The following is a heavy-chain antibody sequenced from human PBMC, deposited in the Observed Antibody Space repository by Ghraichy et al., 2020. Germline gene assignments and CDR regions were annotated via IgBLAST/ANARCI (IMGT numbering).Heavy chain of an antibody. Sequence: GVSLRLSCAASGFSFTDYWMHWVRQTPGRGLEWVSHLNIDGTTVNYADSVKGRFTISRDNAKNTMYLQMISLTVEDTAVYYCVRSYKDGLRHFDYWGQGTLVTVSS. D-gene: IGHD1-14*01. J-gene: IGHJ4*02. CDR3: VRSYKDGLRHFDY. CDR2: LNIDGTTV. V-gene: IGHV3-74*01. CDR1: GFSFTDYW.